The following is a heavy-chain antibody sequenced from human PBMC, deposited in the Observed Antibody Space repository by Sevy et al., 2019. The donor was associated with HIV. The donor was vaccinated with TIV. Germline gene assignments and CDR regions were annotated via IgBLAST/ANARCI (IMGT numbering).Heavy chain of an antibody. J-gene: IGHJ6*03. V-gene: IGHV4-4*07. Sequence: SETLSLTCTVSGGSISSYYWSWIRQPAGKRLEWIGRIFTSGRTNYNPYLKSRLTMSIDTSKNQFSRNLSGVTAADTAVYYCARGVTTLYYYSYMDVWGKGTTVTVSS. D-gene: IGHD2-2*01. CDR2: IFTSGRT. CDR1: GGSISSYY. CDR3: ARGVTTLYYYSYMDV.